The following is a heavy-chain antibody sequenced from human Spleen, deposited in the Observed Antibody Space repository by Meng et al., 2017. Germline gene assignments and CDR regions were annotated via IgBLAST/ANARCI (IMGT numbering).Heavy chain of an antibody. Sequence: GGSLRLSCAASGFTFSSYEMNWVRQAPGKGLEWVSDISSSGSTIYYADSVKGRFTISRDNAKNSLYLQMNSLRAEDTAVYYCARVGPQWLDLAVDYWGQGTLVTVSS. J-gene: IGHJ4*02. CDR3: ARVGPQWLDLAVDY. D-gene: IGHD6-19*01. V-gene: IGHV3-48*03. CDR1: GFTFSSYE. CDR2: ISSSGSTI.